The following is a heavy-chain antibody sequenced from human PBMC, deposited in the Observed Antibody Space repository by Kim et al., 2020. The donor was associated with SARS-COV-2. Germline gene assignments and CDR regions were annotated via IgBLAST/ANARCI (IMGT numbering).Heavy chain of an antibody. V-gene: IGHV4-34*01. Sequence: SETLSLTCAVYGGSFSGYYWSWIRQPPGKGLEWIGEINHSGSTNYNPSLKSRVTISVDTSKNQFSLKLSSVTAADTAVYYCARGRYSYGFDYWGQGTLVTVSS. CDR1: GGSFSGYY. CDR3: ARGRYSYGFDY. J-gene: IGHJ4*02. D-gene: IGHD5-18*01. CDR2: INHSGST.